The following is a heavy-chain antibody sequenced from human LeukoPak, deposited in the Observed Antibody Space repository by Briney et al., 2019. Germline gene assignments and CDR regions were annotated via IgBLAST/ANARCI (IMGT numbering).Heavy chain of an antibody. J-gene: IGHJ4*02. V-gene: IGHV3-21*01. CDR3: ARPYYDSSGYYRFDY. Sequence: GGSLRLSCAASGFTFSRYSMNWVRQAPGKGLDGVSSISSISNYIYYADSVKGRFTISRDNAKNSLYLQMNSLRAEDTAVYYCARPYYDSSGYYRFDYWGQGTLVTFSS. CDR2: ISSISNYI. D-gene: IGHD3-22*01. CDR1: GFTFSRYS.